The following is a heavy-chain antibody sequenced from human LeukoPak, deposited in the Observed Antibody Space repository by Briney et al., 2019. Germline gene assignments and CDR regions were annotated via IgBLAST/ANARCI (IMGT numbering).Heavy chain of an antibody. Sequence: GASVKVSCKASGFTFTNYDINWVRQAPGQGLEWMGWMNPNSGNTRYAQKVQGRITMTRDTSISTAYMELSSLTSEDTAVYYCARGPTLVRGVILPGSVGGMDVWGQGTTVTVSS. CDR2: MNPNSGNT. V-gene: IGHV1-8*01. CDR1: GFTFTNYD. D-gene: IGHD3-10*01. J-gene: IGHJ6*02. CDR3: ARGPTLVRGVILPGSVGGMDV.